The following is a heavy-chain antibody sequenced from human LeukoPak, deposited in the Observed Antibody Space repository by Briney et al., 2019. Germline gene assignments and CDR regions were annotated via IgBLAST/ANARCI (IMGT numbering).Heavy chain of an antibody. CDR1: GFTFDDYA. J-gene: IGHJ4*02. CDR3: ARDLYRIVVVPNYFDY. V-gene: IGHV3-9*01. Sequence: GGSLRLPCAASGFTFDDYAMHWVRQAPGKGLEWVSGISWNSGSIGYADSVKGRFTISRDNAKNSLYLQMNSLRADDTAVYYCARDLYRIVVVPNYFDYWGQGTLVTVSS. CDR2: ISWNSGSI. D-gene: IGHD3-22*01.